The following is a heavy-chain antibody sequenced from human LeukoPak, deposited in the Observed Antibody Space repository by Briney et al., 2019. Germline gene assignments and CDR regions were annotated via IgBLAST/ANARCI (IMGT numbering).Heavy chain of an antibody. V-gene: IGHV3-23*01. Sequence: GGSLRLSCAASGFTFSSYAMSWVRQAPGKGLEWVSAISGSGGSTYYADSVKGRFTISRDNSKNTLYLQMNSLRAEDTAVYYCAKPSGRGVVVPGASLWGQGTLVTVSS. J-gene: IGHJ4*02. CDR3: AKPSGRGVVVPGASL. CDR1: GFTFSSYA. CDR2: ISGSGGST. D-gene: IGHD2-2*01.